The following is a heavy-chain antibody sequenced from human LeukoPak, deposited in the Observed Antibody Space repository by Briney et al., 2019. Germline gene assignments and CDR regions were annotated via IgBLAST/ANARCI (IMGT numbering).Heavy chain of an antibody. D-gene: IGHD3-22*01. V-gene: IGHV4-59*01. CDR2: IYYSGST. CDR3: ARDRGYDSSGYYYDY. J-gene: IGHJ4*02. Sequence: SETLSLTCTVSGGSISSYYWSGIRQPPGKGLEWIGYIYYSGSTNYNPSLKSRVTISVDTSKNQFSLKLSSVTAADTAVYYCARDRGYDSSGYYYDYWGQGTLVTVSS. CDR1: GGSISSYY.